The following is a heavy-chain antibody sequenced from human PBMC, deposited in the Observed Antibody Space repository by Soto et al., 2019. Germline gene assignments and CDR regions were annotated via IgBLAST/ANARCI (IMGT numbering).Heavy chain of an antibody. CDR3: ASGIQLWLRRIHNGYSG. D-gene: IGHD5-18*01. CDR2: IIPMFGTA. Sequence: QVQLVQSGAEVKKPESSVTVSCKAPGGTFSTYAISWVRQAPGQGLEWMGGIIPMFGTANYAQRFQDRVTITADESTNTVYMELSSLGSEDTAVYFCASGIQLWLRRIHNGYSGWGQGTLVTVSS. J-gene: IGHJ4*02. V-gene: IGHV1-69*12. CDR1: GGTFSTYA.